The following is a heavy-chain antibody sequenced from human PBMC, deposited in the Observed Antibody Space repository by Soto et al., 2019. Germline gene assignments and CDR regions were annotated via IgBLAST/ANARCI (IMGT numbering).Heavy chain of an antibody. V-gene: IGHV1-18*01. D-gene: IGHD2-15*01. CDR2: ISAYNGNT. Sequence: QVPLVQSGAEVKKPGASVKVSCKASGYTFTSYGISWVRQAPGQGLEWMGWISAYNGNTNYAQKLQGRVTMTTDTSTSTAYMELRSLRSDDTAVYYCAREAEGRYCSGGSCPLGYWGQGTLVTVSS. J-gene: IGHJ4*02. CDR3: AREAEGRYCSGGSCPLGY. CDR1: GYTFTSYG.